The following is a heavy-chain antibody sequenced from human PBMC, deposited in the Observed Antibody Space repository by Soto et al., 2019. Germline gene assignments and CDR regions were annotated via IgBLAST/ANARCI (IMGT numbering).Heavy chain of an antibody. CDR2: IFSNDEK. J-gene: IGHJ3*02. CDR3: ARLDYGDSLDAFDI. D-gene: IGHD4-17*01. CDR1: GFSLSNARMG. V-gene: IGHV2-26*01. Sequence: QVTLKESGPVLVKPTETLTLTCTVSGFSLSNARMGVSWIRQPPGKALEWLAHIFSNDEKSYSTSLKSRLTISKATSKSQVVLTMSNIHPVDTATYYCARLDYGDSLDAFDICGQGTMVTVSS.